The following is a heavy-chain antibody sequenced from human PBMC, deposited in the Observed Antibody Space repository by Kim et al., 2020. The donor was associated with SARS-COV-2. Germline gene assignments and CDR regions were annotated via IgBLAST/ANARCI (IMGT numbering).Heavy chain of an antibody. D-gene: IGHD3-3*01. CDR3: ARVVITPVGGGWFDP. CDR2: INHSGST. V-gene: IGHV4-34*01. J-gene: IGHJ5*02. Sequence: SETLSLTCAVYGGSFSGYYWSWIRQPPGKGLEWIGEINHSGSTNYNPSLKSRVTISVDTSKNQFSLKLSSVTAADTAVYYCARVVITPVGGGWFDPWGQGTLVTVSS. CDR1: GGSFSGYY.